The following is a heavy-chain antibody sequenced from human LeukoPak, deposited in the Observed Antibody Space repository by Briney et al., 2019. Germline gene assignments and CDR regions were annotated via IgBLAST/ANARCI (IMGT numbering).Heavy chain of an antibody. CDR3: AKEVAIFGVVTKPFDY. CDR1: GFTFSSYG. J-gene: IGHJ4*02. D-gene: IGHD3-3*01. V-gene: IGHV3-30*02. CDR2: IRYDGSNK. Sequence: PGGSLRLSCAASGFTFSSYGMHWVRQAPGKGLEWVAFIRYDGSNKYYADSVKGRFTISRDNSENTLYLQMNSLRAEDTAVYYCAKEVAIFGVVTKPFDYWGQGTLVTVSS.